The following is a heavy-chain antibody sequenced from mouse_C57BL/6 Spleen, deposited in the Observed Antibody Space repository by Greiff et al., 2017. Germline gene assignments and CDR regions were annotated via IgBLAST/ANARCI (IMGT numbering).Heavy chain of an antibody. J-gene: IGHJ1*03. CDR1: GYAFSSYW. D-gene: IGHD1-1*01. Sequence: VQLQQSGAELVKPGASVKISCKASGYAFSSYWMNWVKQRPGKGLEWIGQIYPGDGDTNYNGKFKGKATLTADKSSSAAYMQLSSLTSEDSAVYFCARWCTTVRDWYFDVWGTGTTVTVSS. CDR2: IYPGDGDT. V-gene: IGHV1-80*01. CDR3: ARWCTTVRDWYFDV.